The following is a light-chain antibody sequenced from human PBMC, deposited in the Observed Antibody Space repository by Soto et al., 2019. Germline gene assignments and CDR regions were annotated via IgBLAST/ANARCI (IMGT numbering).Light chain of an antibody. CDR3: HQSDSTPLT. CDR1: QSISSY. Sequence: DIQMTQSPSSLSASVGDRVTITCRASQSISSYLNWYQQKPGKAPKLLIYAASSLQSGVPSRFSGSGSGTDFTLTISSLRPEDFATYSCHQSDSTPLTFGGGTKVEIK. J-gene: IGKJ4*01. V-gene: IGKV1-39*01. CDR2: AAS.